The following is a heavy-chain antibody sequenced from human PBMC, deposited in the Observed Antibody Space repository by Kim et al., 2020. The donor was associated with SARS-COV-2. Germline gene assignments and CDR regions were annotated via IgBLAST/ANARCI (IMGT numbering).Heavy chain of an antibody. CDR2: IYSSGST. CDR3: ARSPGYYFDY. V-gene: IGHV4-59*01. CDR1: GGSIRSYY. J-gene: IGHJ4*02. Sequence: SETLSLTCTVSGGSIRSYYWGWIRQPPGKGLHWIGYIYSSGSTNYNPSLKSRVTISVDTSKNQFSLRLSSVTAADTAVYYCARSPGYYFDYWGQGTLVTV.